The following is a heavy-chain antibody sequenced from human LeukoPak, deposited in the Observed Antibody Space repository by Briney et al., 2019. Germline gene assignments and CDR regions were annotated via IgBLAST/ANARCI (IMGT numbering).Heavy chain of an antibody. CDR1: GFSFSSYS. V-gene: IGHV3-48*02. Sequence: GGSLRLSCETYGFSFSSYSMNWVRQAPGKGLEWVSYIRSSGAMIYYADSVKGRFTISRDNAKKSVYLQMNSLRDEDTAVYYCVRDPDALDYWGQGTQVTVSS. CDR2: IRSSGAMI. J-gene: IGHJ4*02. CDR3: VRDPDALDY.